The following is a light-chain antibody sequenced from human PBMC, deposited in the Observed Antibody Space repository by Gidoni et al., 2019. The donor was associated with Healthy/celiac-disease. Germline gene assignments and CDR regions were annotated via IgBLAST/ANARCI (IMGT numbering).Light chain of an antibody. CDR2: GNS. J-gene: IGLJ3*02. CDR1: RSNIGAGYD. V-gene: IGLV1-40*01. CDR3: QSYDSSLSAWV. Sequence: QSVLTQPPSVSGAPGQRVTISCTGSRSNIGAGYDVHWYQQLPGTAPKLLIYGNSTRPSGVPDRFSGSKSGTSASLAITGLQAEDEADYYCQSYDSSLSAWVFGGGTKLTVL.